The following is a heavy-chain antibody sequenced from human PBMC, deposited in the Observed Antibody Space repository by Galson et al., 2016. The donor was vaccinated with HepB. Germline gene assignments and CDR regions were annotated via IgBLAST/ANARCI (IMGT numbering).Heavy chain of an antibody. CDR3: AKIGWGGDS. V-gene: IGHV4-39*07. J-gene: IGHJ4*02. Sequence: SETLSPTCTVSGESINDALNYYWGWIRQPPGKVLKWIVNIYSGGSTSYTPSLKRRVTIALDTSNHQFSLKLTPVTTADTAVYYCAKIGWGGDSWGRGALVAGSS. CDR2: IYSGGST. D-gene: IGHD3-10*01. CDR1: GESINDALNYY.